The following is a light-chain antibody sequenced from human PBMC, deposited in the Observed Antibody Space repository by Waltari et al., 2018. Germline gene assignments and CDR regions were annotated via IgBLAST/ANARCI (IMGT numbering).Light chain of an antibody. CDR3: QSYDSSLSGGV. Sequence: QSVLTQPPSVSRARGQRVTISCPGSSAHIGAGSHVHWYQQLPGTAPKLLIYGNGNRPSGVPDRFSGSKSGTSASLAITGLQAEDEADYYCQSYDSSLSGGVFGGGTKLTVL. J-gene: IGLJ2*01. V-gene: IGLV1-40*01. CDR1: SAHIGAGSH. CDR2: GNG.